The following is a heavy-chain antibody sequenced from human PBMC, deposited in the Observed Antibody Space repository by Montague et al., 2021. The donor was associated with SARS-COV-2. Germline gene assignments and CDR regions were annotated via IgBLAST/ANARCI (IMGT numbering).Heavy chain of an antibody. J-gene: IGHJ5*02. Sequence: SLRLSCAASGFTFGDYAMHWVRQAPGKGLEWASGISWNSGSIGYADSVKGRFTISRDNAKNSLYLQMNSLRAEDTALYYCAKDSYYDFWSGYSPGENWFDPWGQGTLVTVSS. CDR1: GFTFGDYA. CDR3: AKDSYYDFWSGYSPGENWFDP. CDR2: ISWNSGSI. D-gene: IGHD3-3*01. V-gene: IGHV3-9*01.